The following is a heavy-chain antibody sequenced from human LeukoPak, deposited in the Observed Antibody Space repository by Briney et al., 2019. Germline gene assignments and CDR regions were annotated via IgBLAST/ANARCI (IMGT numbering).Heavy chain of an antibody. J-gene: IGHJ4*02. D-gene: IGHD6-13*01. V-gene: IGHV1-2*02. CDR3: ARAGAPLIAAALLFDY. CDR1: GYTFTGYY. CDR2: INPNSGGT. Sequence: GASVKVSCKASGYTFTGYYMHWVRQAPGQGLGWVGWINPNSGGTNYAQKFQGRVTMARDTSISTAYMELSRLRSDDTAVYYCARAGAPLIAAALLFDYWGQGTLVTVSS.